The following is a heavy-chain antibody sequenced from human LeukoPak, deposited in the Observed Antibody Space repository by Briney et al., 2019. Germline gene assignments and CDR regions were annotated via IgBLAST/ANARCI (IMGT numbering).Heavy chain of an antibody. Sequence: GRSLRPSCGASGFSFGSYALHWVRQAPGKGLEWVAIISSDGGQTSYSDSVRGRFTISRDNSKSTIYLQVTSLRTEDTAVYYCARDTGRTTGAPYTLKYWGQGTLVTVSS. CDR3: ARDTGRTTGAPYTLKY. CDR1: GFSFGSYA. V-gene: IGHV3-30*11. CDR2: ISSDGGQT. D-gene: IGHD1-1*01. J-gene: IGHJ4*02.